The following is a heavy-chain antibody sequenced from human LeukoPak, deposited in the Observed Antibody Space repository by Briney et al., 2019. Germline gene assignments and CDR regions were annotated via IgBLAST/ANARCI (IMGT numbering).Heavy chain of an antibody. CDR3: TKGTAYPDY. J-gene: IGHJ4*02. Sequence: PGGSLRLSCAASGFTFSTYGMSWVRQAPGKGLEWVSGISGSGSGSGGSTYYADSVKGRFTISRDNSKNTLYLQMNSLRAEDTAVYYCTKGTAYPDYWGQGTLVTVSP. CDR1: GFTFSTYG. D-gene: IGHD2-21*01. CDR2: ISGSGSGSGGST. V-gene: IGHV3-23*01.